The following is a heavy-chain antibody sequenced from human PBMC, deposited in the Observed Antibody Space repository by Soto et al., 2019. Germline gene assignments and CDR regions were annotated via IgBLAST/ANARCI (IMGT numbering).Heavy chain of an antibody. CDR3: ARGQRFSDWFDP. CDR2: IYSSGST. V-gene: IGHV4-4*07. Sequence: SETLSLTCTVSGGAISTYYWTWIRQPAGKGLEWIGRIYSSGSTKYNPSLQSRVTMSLDTSNNQFSLRLTSVTAADTAVYYCARGQRFSDWFDPWGQGTLVTVSS. CDR1: GGAISTYY. J-gene: IGHJ5*02. D-gene: IGHD3-3*01.